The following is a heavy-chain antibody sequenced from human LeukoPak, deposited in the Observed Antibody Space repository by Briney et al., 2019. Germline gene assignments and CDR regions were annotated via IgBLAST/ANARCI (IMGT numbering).Heavy chain of an antibody. V-gene: IGHV5-51*01. J-gene: IGHJ3*01. D-gene: IGHD2-15*01. CDR1: GYSFISYW. CDR2: IYPGDSDT. CDR3: ARQAGGGRWGGIFDV. Sequence: GESLKISCKGSGYSFISYWIGWVRQMPGKGLEWMGIIYPGDSDTIYPGDSDTIYSPSFQGQVTISADKSISTAYLQWSSLKASDTAMYYCARQAGGGRWGGIFDVWGQGTMVTVSS.